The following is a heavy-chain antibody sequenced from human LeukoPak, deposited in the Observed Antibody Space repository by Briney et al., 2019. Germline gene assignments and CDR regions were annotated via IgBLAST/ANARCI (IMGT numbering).Heavy chain of an antibody. J-gene: IGHJ4*02. CDR3: ARDSTGYSSSWYNFDY. CDR2: IINNGGST. Sequence: GRSLRLSCANSGFTFSSYAMHWIRQAPGKGLECVSAIINNGGSTYYEKSVKGKFTILRDKSKNSLYLQMGSLRAEDMAVYYCARDSTGYSSSWYNFDYWGQGTLVTVSS. D-gene: IGHD6-13*01. CDR1: GFTFSSYA. V-gene: IGHV3-64*01.